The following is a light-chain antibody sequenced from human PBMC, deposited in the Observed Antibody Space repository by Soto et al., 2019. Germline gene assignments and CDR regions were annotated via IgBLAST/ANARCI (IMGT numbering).Light chain of an antibody. CDR1: QSVSSSH. CDR2: GAS. V-gene: IGKV3-20*01. Sequence: DIVLTQSPGTLSLSPGESVTLSCRASQSVSSSHLAWYQQKPGQAPRLFIYGASRRATGIPDRFSGSGSGTDFTFTISRLQPEDFAVYSCQHYGNSLTFGGGTKVEIK. J-gene: IGKJ4*01. CDR3: QHYGNSLT.